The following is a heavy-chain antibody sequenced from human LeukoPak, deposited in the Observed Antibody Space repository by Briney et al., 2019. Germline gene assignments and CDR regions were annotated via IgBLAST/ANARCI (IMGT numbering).Heavy chain of an antibody. CDR2: IYHSGTTYSGST. V-gene: IGHV4-39*07. CDR3: ASSDGYNTVLDY. Sequence: PSETLSLTCNVSGASMSNYYWVWIRQPPGKGLEWIGSIYHSGTTYSGSTYYNPSLKSRVTISVDTSKNQFSLKLSSVTAADTAVYYCASSDGYNTVLDYWGQGTLVTVSS. D-gene: IGHD5-24*01. J-gene: IGHJ4*02. CDR1: GASMSNYY.